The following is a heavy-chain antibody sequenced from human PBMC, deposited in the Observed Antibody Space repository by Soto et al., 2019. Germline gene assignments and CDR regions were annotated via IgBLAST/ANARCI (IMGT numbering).Heavy chain of an antibody. J-gene: IGHJ6*02. CDR1: GDTFSNSD. Sequence: QVQLVQSGAEVKKPGASVKVSCKASGDTFSNSDINWVRQATGQGLEWMGRMNPNSGNTGNAQKFQGRVTMTRHTPITTAYMELSILRSEVTAVYYGARGRNGRGVCGQGTTVTVSS. V-gene: IGHV1-8*01. CDR3: ARGRNGRGV. CDR2: MNPNSGNT. D-gene: IGHD1-1*01.